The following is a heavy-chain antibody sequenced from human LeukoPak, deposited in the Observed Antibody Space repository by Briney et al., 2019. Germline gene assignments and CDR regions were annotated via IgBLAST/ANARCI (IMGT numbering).Heavy chain of an antibody. V-gene: IGHV3-23*01. CDR1: GFTFCIYA. CDR3: AKDSSLPRVRGVIIKRTYWTYYGMDV. J-gene: IGHJ6*01. CDR2: ISGSGGST. D-gene: IGHD3-10*01. Sequence: GGSLSLSCAASGFTFCIYAMSCVRQAPGEGLEWFSAISGSGGSTYYADSVRGRFTISRDNSKNTLYLQRNRLRAGDTSVYYCAKDSSLPRVRGVIIKRTYWTYYGMDVWGERTTVTVSS.